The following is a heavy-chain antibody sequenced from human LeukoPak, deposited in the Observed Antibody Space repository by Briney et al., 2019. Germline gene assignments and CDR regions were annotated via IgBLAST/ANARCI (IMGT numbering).Heavy chain of an antibody. CDR1: GFTFSSYA. CDR3: AKAPILYYFDY. CDR2: ISSNGGAT. Sequence: GGSLRLSCSASGFTFSSYAMHWVRQAPGKGLEYVSAISSNGGATFYADSVKGRFTISRDNSKNTLYLQMNSLRAEDTAVYYCAKAPILYYFDYWGQGTLVTVSS. V-gene: IGHV3-64*04. J-gene: IGHJ4*02.